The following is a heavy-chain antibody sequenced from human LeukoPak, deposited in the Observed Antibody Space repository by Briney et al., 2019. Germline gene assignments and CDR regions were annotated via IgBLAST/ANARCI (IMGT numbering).Heavy chain of an antibody. J-gene: IGHJ6*04. Sequence: GGSLRLSCEVSGFTFSSYAMHCVRQAPGKGLEWVAVISSDGSKKDYADSVKGRFTISRDNSKNTLYLQMNSLRAEDTAVYYCAELGITMIGGVWGKGTTVTISS. V-gene: IGHV3-30*04. D-gene: IGHD3-10*02. CDR1: GFTFSSYA. CDR2: ISSDGSKK. CDR3: AELGITMIGGV.